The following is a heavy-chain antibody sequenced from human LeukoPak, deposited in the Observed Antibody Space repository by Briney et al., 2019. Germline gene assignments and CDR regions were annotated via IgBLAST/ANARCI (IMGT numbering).Heavy chain of an antibody. CDR2: ISAYNGNT. CDR1: GYTFTSYG. Sequence: GASVKVSCKASGYTFTSYGISWVRQAPGQGLEWMGWISAYNGNTNYAQKLQGRVTMTTDTSTSTAYMELRSLRSDDTAVYYCAREVRSTRRGDNWFDPWGQGTLVTVSS. CDR3: AREVRSTRRGDNWFDP. J-gene: IGHJ5*02. V-gene: IGHV1-18*01. D-gene: IGHD6-13*01.